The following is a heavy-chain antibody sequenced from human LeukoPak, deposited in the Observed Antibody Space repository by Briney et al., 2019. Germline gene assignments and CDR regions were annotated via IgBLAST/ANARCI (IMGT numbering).Heavy chain of an antibody. V-gene: IGHV1-2*02. CDR1: GYTFIAYY. J-gene: IGHJ1*01. CDR2: FNPNTGGT. D-gene: IGHD2-8*02. Sequence: ASVKVSCKTSGYTFIAYYMHWVRQAPGQGPEWMGWFNPNTGGTNYAQKFQGRVTMTRDTSISTAYMELSRLTSDDTAVYYCAREGYCTGDKCSLHHWGQGTLVTVSS. CDR3: AREGYCTGDKCSLHH.